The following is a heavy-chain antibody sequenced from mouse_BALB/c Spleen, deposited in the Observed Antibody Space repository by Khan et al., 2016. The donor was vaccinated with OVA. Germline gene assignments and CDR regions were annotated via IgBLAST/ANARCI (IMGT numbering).Heavy chain of an antibody. CDR3: ARSGNYRGALDY. CDR2: ILPGSGNT. V-gene: IGHV1-9*01. Sequence: QVQLQQPGAELMKPGASVKISCKATGYTFSSYWIEWVKQRPGHGLEWIGEILPGSGNTNYNEKFKGKATFTADTSYNTAYMQISSLTSEDSAVDYCARSGNYRGALDYWGQGTSVTVSS. CDR1: GYTFSSYW. D-gene: IGHD2-1*01. J-gene: IGHJ4*01.